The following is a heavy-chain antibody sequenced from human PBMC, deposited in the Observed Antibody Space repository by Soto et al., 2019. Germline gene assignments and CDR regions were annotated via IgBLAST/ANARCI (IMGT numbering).Heavy chain of an antibody. V-gene: IGHV4-61*05. Sequence: SETLSLTCSVSGGSISSSSYFWGWIRQPPGKGLEWIGYIYYSGSTNYNPSLKSRVTISVDTSKNQFSLNLTSVTAADTAIYYCARSSTIRPNFEYWGQGALVTVSS. D-gene: IGHD2-2*01. CDR1: GGSISSSSYF. J-gene: IGHJ4*02. CDR3: ARSSTIRPNFEY. CDR2: IYYSGST.